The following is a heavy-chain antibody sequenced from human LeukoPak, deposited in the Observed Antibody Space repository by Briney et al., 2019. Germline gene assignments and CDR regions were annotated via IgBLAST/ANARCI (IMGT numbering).Heavy chain of an antibody. CDR1: GGSFSGYY. Sequence: SETLSLTCAVYGGSFSGYYWSWIRQPPGKVLEWIGEINHSGSTNYNPSLKSRVTISVDTSKNQFSLKLSSVTAADTAVYYCARLGYSSSWYQVDYWGQGTLVTVSS. CDR3: ARLGYSSSWYQVDY. CDR2: INHSGST. J-gene: IGHJ4*02. D-gene: IGHD6-13*01. V-gene: IGHV4-34*01.